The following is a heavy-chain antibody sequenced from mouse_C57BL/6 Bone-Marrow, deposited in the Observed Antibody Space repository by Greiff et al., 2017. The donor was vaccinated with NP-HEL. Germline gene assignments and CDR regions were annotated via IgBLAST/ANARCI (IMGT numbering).Heavy chain of an antibody. J-gene: IGHJ3*01. CDR1: GYTFTDYE. Sequence: QVQLQQSGAELVRPGASVTLSCKASGYTFTDYEMHWVKQTPVHGLEWIGAIDPETGGTAYNQKFKGKAILTADKSSSPADMELRSLTSEDSAVYYCTSPYYYGSSYGFAYWGQGTLVTVSA. V-gene: IGHV1-15*01. CDR2: IDPETGGT. D-gene: IGHD1-1*01. CDR3: TSPYYYGSSYGFAY.